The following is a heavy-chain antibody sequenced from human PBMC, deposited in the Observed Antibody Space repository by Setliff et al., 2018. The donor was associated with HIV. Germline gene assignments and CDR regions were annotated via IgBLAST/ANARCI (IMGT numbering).Heavy chain of an antibody. CDR1: GYTFTSYG. CDR3: ARDPGYKSSWYGAFDI. J-gene: IGHJ3*02. D-gene: IGHD6-13*01. CDR2: IKPNSGGT. V-gene: IGHV1-2*02. Sequence: ASVKVSCKASGYTFTSYGISWVRQAPGQGLEWMGWIKPNSGGTNYAQKFQGRVTMTRDTSISTAFMDLSRLRSDDTAVYYCARDPGYKSSWYGAFDIWGQGTMVTVSS.